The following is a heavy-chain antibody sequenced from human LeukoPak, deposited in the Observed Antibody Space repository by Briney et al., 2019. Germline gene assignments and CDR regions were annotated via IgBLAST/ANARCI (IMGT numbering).Heavy chain of an antibody. J-gene: IGHJ4*02. D-gene: IGHD3-10*01. CDR3: ARVIGVVRADYYFDY. CDR2: INHSGST. V-gene: IGHV4-34*01. CDR1: GGSFSGYY. Sequence: PSETLSLTCAVYGGSFSGYYWSWIRQPPGKGLEWIGEINHSGSTNYNPSLKSRVTISVDTSKNQFSLKLSSVTAADTAVYYCARVIGVVRADYYFDYWGQGNLVAVSS.